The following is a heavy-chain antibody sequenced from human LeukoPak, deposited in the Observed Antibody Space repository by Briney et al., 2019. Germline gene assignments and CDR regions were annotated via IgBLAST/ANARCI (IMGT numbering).Heavy chain of an antibody. CDR1: GFTFSSYS. V-gene: IGHV3-48*01. Sequence: GGSLRLPCAASGFTFSSYSMNWVRQAPGKGLEWVSYISSSSSTIYYADSVKGRFTISRDNAKNSLYLQMNSLRAEDTAVNHCARGGFDYWGQGTLVTVSS. J-gene: IGHJ4*02. CDR2: ISSSSSTI. CDR3: ARGGFDY. D-gene: IGHD3-16*01.